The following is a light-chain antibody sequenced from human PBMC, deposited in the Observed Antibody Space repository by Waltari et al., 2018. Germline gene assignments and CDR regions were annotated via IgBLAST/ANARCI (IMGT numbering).Light chain of an antibody. V-gene: IGKV3-20*01. CDR3: QHYLRLPVT. Sequence: EIVLTQSPGTLSLSLGERATVSCRASQSVSRALAWYQQKPGQAPRLLIYGASTRATGIPDRFRGSGSGTDFGLTISRLERDDFAVYYCQHYLRLPVTFGQGTTVEI. J-gene: IGKJ1*01. CDR2: GAS. CDR1: QSVSRA.